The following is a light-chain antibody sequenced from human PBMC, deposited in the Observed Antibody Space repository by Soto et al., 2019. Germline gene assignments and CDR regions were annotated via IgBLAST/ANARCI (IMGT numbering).Light chain of an antibody. CDR2: GAS. CDR3: QQYGSSYPWT. V-gene: IGKV3-20*01. J-gene: IGKJ1*01. Sequence: EIVMTQSPATLSVSPGERATLSCRASQSVSSNVAWYQQIPGQTPRLLIYGASTRATGIPVRFSGSGSGTDFTLTIRRLEPEDFAVYYCQQYGSSYPWTFGQGTKVDIK. CDR1: QSVSSN.